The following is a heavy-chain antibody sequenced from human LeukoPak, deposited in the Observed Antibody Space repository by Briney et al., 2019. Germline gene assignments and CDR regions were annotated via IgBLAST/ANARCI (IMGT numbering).Heavy chain of an antibody. V-gene: IGHV3-30*04. Sequence: PGGSLRLSCAASGFTFSSFAMHWVRQAPGKGLEWVAVISYDGSNKYYADSVKGRFTISRDNSKNTLYLQMNSLRADDTAVYYCARSTYSSSSYYFDYWGQGSLVTVSS. CDR2: ISYDGSNK. J-gene: IGHJ4*02. D-gene: IGHD6-13*01. CDR3: ARSTYSSSSYYFDY. CDR1: GFTFSSFA.